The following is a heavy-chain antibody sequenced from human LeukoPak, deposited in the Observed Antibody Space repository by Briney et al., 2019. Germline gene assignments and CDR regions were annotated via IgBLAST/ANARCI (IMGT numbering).Heavy chain of an antibody. CDR1: GFTFSSYW. D-gene: IGHD6-13*01. Sequence: PGGSLRLSCAASGFTFSSYWMSWVRQAPGKGLGWVANIKQDGSEKYYVDSVKGRFTISRDNAKSSLYLQMNSLRAEDTAVYYCASYSSSWVSSYFDYWGQGTLVTVSS. J-gene: IGHJ4*02. CDR3: ASYSSSWVSSYFDY. CDR2: IKQDGSEK. V-gene: IGHV3-7*01.